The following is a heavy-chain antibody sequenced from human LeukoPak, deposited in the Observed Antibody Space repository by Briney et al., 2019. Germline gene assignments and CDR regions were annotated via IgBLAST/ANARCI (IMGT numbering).Heavy chain of an antibody. CDR3: ARYCSGGSCYYYGMDV. CDR2: INAGNGNT. CDR1: GYTFTSYA. J-gene: IGHJ6*02. Sequence: ASVKVSCKASGYTFTSYAMHWARQAPGQRLEWMGWINAGNGNTKYSQKFQGRVTITRDTSASTAYMELSSLRSEDTAVYYCARYCSGGSCYYYGMDVWGQGTTVTVSS. D-gene: IGHD2-15*01. V-gene: IGHV1-3*01.